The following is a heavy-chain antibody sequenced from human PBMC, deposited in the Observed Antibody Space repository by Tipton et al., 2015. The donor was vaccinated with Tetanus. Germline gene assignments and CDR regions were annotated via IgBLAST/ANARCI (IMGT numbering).Heavy chain of an antibody. CDR2: IYTSGST. CDR1: GGSTQSFY. J-gene: IGHJ3*02. CDR3: ARDRHPYRISGAFRGNDALDI. Sequence: LRLSCTVSGGSTQSFYWSWIRQSAGRGLEWIGRIYTSGSTTYNPSLKSRVAMSMDTSRNQFSLTLNSVTVADTAVYYCARDRHPYRISGAFRGNDALDIWGPGALVTVSS. V-gene: IGHV4-4*07. D-gene: IGHD1-26*01.